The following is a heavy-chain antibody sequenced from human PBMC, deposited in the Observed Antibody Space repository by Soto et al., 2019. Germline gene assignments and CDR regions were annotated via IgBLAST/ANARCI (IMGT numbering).Heavy chain of an antibody. CDR3: ARGPLYHDYGALYYYYGMDV. CDR1: GGSFSGYY. D-gene: IGHD4-17*01. V-gene: IGHV4-34*01. Sequence: QVQLQQWGAGLLKPSETLSLTCAVYGGSFSGYYWSWIRQPPGKGLEWIGEINHSGSTNYNPSLKSRVTLSVDTSKNQFSRKLSSVTAADTAVYYCARGPLYHDYGALYYYYGMDVWGQGTTVTVSS. CDR2: INHSGST. J-gene: IGHJ6*02.